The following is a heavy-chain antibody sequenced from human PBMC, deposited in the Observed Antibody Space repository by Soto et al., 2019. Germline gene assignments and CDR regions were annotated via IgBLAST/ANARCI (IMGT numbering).Heavy chain of an antibody. CDR3: ARGPESRSTAYFDY. J-gene: IGHJ4*02. CDR2: ISAYTGNT. D-gene: IGHD1-26*01. CDR1: GYTFTDYG. Sequence: VQLVQSGGEVKKPGASVKVSCKASGYTFTDYGITWVRQAPGQGLEWMGWISAYTGNTNYAQKVQGRVTMSTETSTSTAYLELRSLRSDDTAVYYCARGPESRSTAYFDYWGQGTLVTVSS. V-gene: IGHV1-18*01.